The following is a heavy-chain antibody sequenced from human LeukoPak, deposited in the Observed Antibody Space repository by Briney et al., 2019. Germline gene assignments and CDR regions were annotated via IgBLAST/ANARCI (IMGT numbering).Heavy chain of an antibody. Sequence: GGSLRLSCAASGFTFSSYAMNWGRQAPGKGLQWVAFLRYDGSNKYYADSVRGRFTISRDNSKNTLYLQMNSLRVEDTAVYYCAKDRGSSGWPFHDAFDIWGQGTMVTVSS. CDR1: GFTFSSYA. D-gene: IGHD6-19*01. CDR3: AKDRGSSGWPFHDAFDI. J-gene: IGHJ3*02. V-gene: IGHV3-30*02. CDR2: LRYDGSNK.